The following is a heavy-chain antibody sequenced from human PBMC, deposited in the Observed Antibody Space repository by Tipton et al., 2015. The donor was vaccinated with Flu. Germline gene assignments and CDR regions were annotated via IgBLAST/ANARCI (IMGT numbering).Heavy chain of an antibody. CDR3: AREIYGSGSH. CDR1: GFTLSNYW. D-gene: IGHD3-10*01. CDR2: INQDGSEK. V-gene: IGHV3-7*01. Sequence: SLRLSCSASGFTLSNYWMTWVRQPPGRGLEWVANINQDGSEKYYVDSVKGRFTISRDNAKNSLYLQMNSLRAEDTAVYYCAREIYGSGSHWGQGTLVTVSS. J-gene: IGHJ4*02.